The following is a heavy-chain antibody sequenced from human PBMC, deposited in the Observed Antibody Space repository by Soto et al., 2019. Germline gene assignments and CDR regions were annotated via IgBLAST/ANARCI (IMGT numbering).Heavy chain of an antibody. CDR3: AKDLNPPPGIAAAGTGFY. CDR2: ISGSGGST. D-gene: IGHD6-13*01. J-gene: IGHJ4*02. V-gene: IGHV3-23*01. CDR1: GFTFSSYA. Sequence: LRLSCAASGFTFSSYAMSWVRQAPGKGLEWVSAISGSGGSTYYADSVKGRFTISRDNSKNTLYLQMNSLRAEDTAVYYCAKDLNPPPGIAAAGTGFYWGQGTLVTVSS.